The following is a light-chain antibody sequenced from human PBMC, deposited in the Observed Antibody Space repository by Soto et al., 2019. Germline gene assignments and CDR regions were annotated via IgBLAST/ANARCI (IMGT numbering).Light chain of an antibody. J-gene: IGKJ4*01. CDR3: QQYYSTPLT. CDR1: QSVLYSSNNKNY. V-gene: IGKV4-1*01. CDR2: WAS. Sequence: DIVMTQSPDSLAVSLGERAIVNCKSSQSVLYSSNNKNYLAWYQQEPGQPPKLLIYWASTRESGVPDRFSGSGSGTDFTLTISSLQAEHVAVYYCQQYYSTPLTFGGGTKVDIK.